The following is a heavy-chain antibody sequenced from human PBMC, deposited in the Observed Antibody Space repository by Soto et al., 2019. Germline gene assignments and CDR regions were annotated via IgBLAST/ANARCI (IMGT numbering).Heavy chain of an antibody. J-gene: IGHJ3*01. CDR2: IYYSGTT. D-gene: IGHD3-10*01. V-gene: IGHV4-39*07. Sequence: SETLSLTCTVSGGSIGSSIHYWGWIRQPPGKGLEWIGSIYYSGTTYSKPSLKSRVTVSVDRSKNQLSLKLSSVTAADTAVYYCARVWGGAFDFWGQGTMVTVSS. CDR1: GGSIGSSIHY. CDR3: ARVWGGAFDF.